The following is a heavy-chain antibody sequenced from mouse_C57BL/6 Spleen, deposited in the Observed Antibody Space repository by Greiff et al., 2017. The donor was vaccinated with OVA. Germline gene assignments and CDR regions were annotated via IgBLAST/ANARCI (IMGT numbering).Heavy chain of an antibody. CDR1: GYTFTDYN. V-gene: IGHV1-22*01. CDR2: INPNNGGT. D-gene: IGHD1-1*01. CDR3: ARERDYGSSYGRSY. J-gene: IGHJ2*01. Sequence: EVQLQESGPELVKPGASVKMSCKASGYTFTDYNMHWVKQSHGKSLEWIGYINPNNGGTSYNQKFKGKATLTVNKSSSTAYMELRSLTSEDSAVYYCARERDYGSSYGRSYWGQGTTLTVSS.